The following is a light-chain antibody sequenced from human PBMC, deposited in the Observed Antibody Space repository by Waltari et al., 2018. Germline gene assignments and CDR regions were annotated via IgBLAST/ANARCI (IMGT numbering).Light chain of an antibody. CDR3: QQYSSWPLWT. V-gene: IGKV3-15*01. CDR2: GAS. Sequence: EIVMTQSPATLSVSPGEEATLSCRASQSVDSNLAWYQQKPGQAPTLIIFGASRRATGVPARFSGSGSGTEYTLTIGSLQSEDSAVYYCQQYSSWPLWTFGQGTKVEIK. CDR1: QSVDSN. J-gene: IGKJ1*01.